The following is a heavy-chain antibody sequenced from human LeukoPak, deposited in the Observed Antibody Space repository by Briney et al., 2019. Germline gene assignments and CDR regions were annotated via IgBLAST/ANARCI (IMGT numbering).Heavy chain of an antibody. J-gene: IGHJ4*02. CDR1: GYTFTGYY. CDR2: INPNSGGT. Sequence: ASVKVSCKASGYTFTGYYMHWVRQAPGQGLEWMGWINPNSGGTNYAQKFQGRVTMTRDTSISTAYMELSRLRSDDTAVYYCASWHLIEAAGKFFADWGQGTLVTVSS. D-gene: IGHD6-13*01. V-gene: IGHV1-2*02. CDR3: ASWHLIEAAGKFFAD.